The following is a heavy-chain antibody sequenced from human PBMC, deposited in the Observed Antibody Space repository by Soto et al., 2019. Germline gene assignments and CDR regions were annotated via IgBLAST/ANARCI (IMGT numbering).Heavy chain of an antibody. J-gene: IGHJ4*02. CDR3: ASTNVFWSGYWGVFDY. CDR2: IIPIFGTA. V-gene: IGHV1-69*13. CDR1: GGTFSSYA. Sequence: GASVKVSCKASGGTFSSYAISWVRQAPGQGLEWMGGIIPIFGTANCAQKFQGRVTITADESTSTAYMELSSLRSEDTAVYYCASTNVFWSGYWGVFDYWGQGTLVTVSS. D-gene: IGHD3-3*01.